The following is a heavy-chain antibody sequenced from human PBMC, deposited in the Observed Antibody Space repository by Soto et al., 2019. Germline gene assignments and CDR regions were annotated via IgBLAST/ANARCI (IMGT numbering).Heavy chain of an antibody. CDR3: AREYSNSVEAFDF. V-gene: IGHV4-61*03. D-gene: IGHD6-6*01. Sequence: SSETLSLTCTVSGVSVNSDNYYWSWIRQPPGKGLEWIGHIYNTGSTTYNPSLKSRVTISLDTSWNHFSLSLNSVTAADTAVFYCAREYSNSVEAFDFWGRGTLVT. J-gene: IGHJ4*02. CDR2: IYNTGST. CDR1: GVSVNSDNYY.